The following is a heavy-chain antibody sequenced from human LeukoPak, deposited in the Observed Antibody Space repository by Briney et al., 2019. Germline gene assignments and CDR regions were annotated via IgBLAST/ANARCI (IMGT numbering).Heavy chain of an antibody. Sequence: GGSLRLSCAVSGFSVRTTYMSWVRQAPGKGPEWVSVVYTGGSTYYADSVKGRFTISRDNSKNTLYLQMNSLRAEDTAVYYCAKEVIVVVVAATPDYWGQGTLVTVSS. CDR2: VYTGGST. J-gene: IGHJ4*02. V-gene: IGHV3-53*01. D-gene: IGHD2-15*01. CDR1: GFSVRTTY. CDR3: AKEVIVVVVAATPDY.